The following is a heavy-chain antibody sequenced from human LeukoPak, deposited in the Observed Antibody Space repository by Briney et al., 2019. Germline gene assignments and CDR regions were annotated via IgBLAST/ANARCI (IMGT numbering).Heavy chain of an antibody. Sequence: GESLKISCKGSGYSFTSYWISWVRQMPGKGLEWMGRIDPSDSYTNYSPSFQGHVTISPDKSISTAYLQWSSLKASDTAMYYCASMAVADPDAFDIWGQGTMVTVSS. CDR2: IDPSDSYT. V-gene: IGHV5-10-1*01. CDR3: ASMAVADPDAFDI. J-gene: IGHJ3*02. D-gene: IGHD6-19*01. CDR1: GYSFTSYW.